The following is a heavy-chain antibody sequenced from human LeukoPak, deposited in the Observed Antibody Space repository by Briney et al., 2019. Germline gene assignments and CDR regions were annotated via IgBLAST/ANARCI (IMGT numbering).Heavy chain of an antibody. Sequence: GGSLRLSCAASGFTFSSYSMNWVRQAPGKGLEWVAVISYDGSNKYYADSVKGRFTISRDNSENTLYLQMNSLRAEDTAVYYCATITGDHHDYWGQGTMVTVSS. CDR3: ATITGDHHDY. J-gene: IGHJ4*02. CDR1: GFTFSSYS. V-gene: IGHV3-30*03. D-gene: IGHD1-14*01. CDR2: ISYDGSNK.